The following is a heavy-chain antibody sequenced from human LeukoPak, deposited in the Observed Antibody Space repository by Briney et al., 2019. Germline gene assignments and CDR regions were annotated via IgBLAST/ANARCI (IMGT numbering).Heavy chain of an antibody. Sequence: GGSQRLSCAASGFTFSSYSMNWVRQAPGKGLEWVSSISSSSSYIYYADSVKGRFTISRDDAKNSLYLQMNSLRVEDTAVYYCAREGGRTEYGEYVGNDLWGKGTLVTVSS. D-gene: IGHD4-17*01. CDR2: ISSSSSYI. J-gene: IGHJ5*02. CDR1: GFTFSSYS. CDR3: AREGGRTEYGEYVGNDL. V-gene: IGHV3-21*01.